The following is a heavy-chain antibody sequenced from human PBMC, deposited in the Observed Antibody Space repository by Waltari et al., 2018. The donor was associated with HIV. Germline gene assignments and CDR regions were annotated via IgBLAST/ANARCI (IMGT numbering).Heavy chain of an antibody. CDR1: GFTFSSYS. D-gene: IGHD2-15*01. Sequence: EVQLVESGGGLVKPGGSLRLSCAASGFTFSSYSMNWVRQAPGKGLGWVSSISSSSSYIYYADSVKGRFTISRDNAKNSLYLQMNSLRAEDTAVYYCAQDIVAPGAFDIWGQGTMVTVSS. CDR3: AQDIVAPGAFDI. CDR2: ISSSSSYI. V-gene: IGHV3-21*01. J-gene: IGHJ3*02.